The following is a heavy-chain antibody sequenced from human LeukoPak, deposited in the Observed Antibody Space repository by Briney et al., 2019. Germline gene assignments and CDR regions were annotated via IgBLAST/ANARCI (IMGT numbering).Heavy chain of an antibody. D-gene: IGHD6-19*01. Sequence: PGGSLRLSCAASGFTFSSYGMHWVRQAPVKGLEWVAVIWYDGSNKYYADSVKGRFTISRDNSKNTLYLQMNSLRAEDTAVYYCARGAGEWLAYFDYWGQGTLVTVSS. J-gene: IGHJ4*02. CDR2: IWYDGSNK. CDR1: GFTFSSYG. CDR3: ARGAGEWLAYFDY. V-gene: IGHV3-33*01.